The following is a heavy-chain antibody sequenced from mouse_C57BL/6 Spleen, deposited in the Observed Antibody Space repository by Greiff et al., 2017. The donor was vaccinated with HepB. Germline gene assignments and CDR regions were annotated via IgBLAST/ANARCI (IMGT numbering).Heavy chain of an antibody. CDR1: GFTFTDYY. CDR3: ARYDYDGDAY. CDR2: IRNKANGYTT. Sequence: EVHLVESGGGLVQPGGSLSLSCAASGFTFTDYYMSWVRQPPGKALEWLGFIRNKANGYTTEYSASVKGRFTISRDNSQSILYLQMNALRAEDSATYYCARYDYDGDAYWGQGTLVTVSA. D-gene: IGHD2-4*01. V-gene: IGHV7-3*01. J-gene: IGHJ3*01.